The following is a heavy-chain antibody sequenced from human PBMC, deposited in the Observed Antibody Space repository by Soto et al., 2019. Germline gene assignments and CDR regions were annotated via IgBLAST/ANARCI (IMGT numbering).Heavy chain of an antibody. J-gene: IGHJ4*02. CDR3: ASPFTVVRGVIQDY. CDR2: IYYSGST. D-gene: IGHD3-10*01. CDR1: GGSISSYY. Sequence: SSETLSLTCTVSGGSISSYYWSWIRQPPGKGLEWIGYIYYSGSTNYNPSLKSRVTISVDTSKNQFSLKLSSVTAADTAVYYCASPFTVVRGVIQDYWGQGTLVTVSS. V-gene: IGHV4-59*08.